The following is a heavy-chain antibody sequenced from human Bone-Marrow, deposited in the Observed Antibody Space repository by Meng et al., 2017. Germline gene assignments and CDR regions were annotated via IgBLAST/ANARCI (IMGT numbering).Heavy chain of an antibody. V-gene: IGHV2-5*02. CDR3: AHRRGSSAGGFDY. J-gene: IGHJ4*02. CDR2: IYWDDDK. Sequence: HIALKECVHTLGNPTLAFQTSCTFFGCSFCTSGVGVGWIRQAPGQALEWLALIYWDDDKRYSPSFQSRLTITKDTSKNQVVLTMTNMDPVDTAPYYCAHRRGSSAGGFDYWGQGTLVTVSS. CDR1: GCSFCTSGVG. D-gene: IGHD6-13*01.